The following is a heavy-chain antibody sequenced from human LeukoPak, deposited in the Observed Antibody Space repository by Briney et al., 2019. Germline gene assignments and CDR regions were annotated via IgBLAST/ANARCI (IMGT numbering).Heavy chain of an antibody. CDR1: GGSLTDYY. CDR2: IYSRGST. Sequence: SETLSLTCTVSGGSLTDYYWAWIRQPPGKGLEWIGYIYSRGSTTYNPSLQSRVSLSIDTSKNQFSLKLSSVTAADTAVYYCARHYYDSSGYYPYYFDYWGQGTLVSVSS. V-gene: IGHV4-4*09. CDR3: ARHYYDSSGYYPYYFDY. J-gene: IGHJ4*02. D-gene: IGHD3-22*01.